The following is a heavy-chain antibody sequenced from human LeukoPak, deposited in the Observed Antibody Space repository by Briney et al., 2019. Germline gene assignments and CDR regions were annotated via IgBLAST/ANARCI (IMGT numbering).Heavy chain of an antibody. V-gene: IGHV4-39*07. J-gene: IGHJ3*02. CDR1: GGSISSSSYY. Sequence: PSETLSLTCTVSGGSISSSSYYWGWIRQPPGKGLEWIGSIYYSGSTYYNPSLKSRVRTSVDTSKKQFSLKLSSVTAADTAVYYCARAPRGVVVKSDAFDIWGQGTMVTVSS. CDR3: ARAPRGVVVKSDAFDI. CDR2: IYYSGST. D-gene: IGHD2-15*01.